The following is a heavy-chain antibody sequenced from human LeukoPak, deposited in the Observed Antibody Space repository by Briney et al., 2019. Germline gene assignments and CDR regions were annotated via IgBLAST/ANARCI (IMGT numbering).Heavy chain of an antibody. CDR3: ARDYYDSSGP. J-gene: IGHJ4*02. CDR2: IIPIFGTA. Sequence: GASVKVSCKASGGTFSSYAISWVRQAPGQGLEWMGRIIPIFGTANYAQKFQGRVTITPDESTSTAYVELSSLRSEDTAVYYCARDYYDSSGPWGQGTLVTVSS. D-gene: IGHD3-22*01. V-gene: IGHV1-69*13. CDR1: GGTFSSYA.